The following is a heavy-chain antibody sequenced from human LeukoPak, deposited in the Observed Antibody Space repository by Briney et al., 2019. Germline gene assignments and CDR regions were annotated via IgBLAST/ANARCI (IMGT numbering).Heavy chain of an antibody. V-gene: IGHV3-53*01. CDR3: ASAREYCINSNCYEYFQD. D-gene: IGHD2-2*01. J-gene: IGHJ1*01. Sequence: GRCLRLSCATSGLTVRTSSMSWVRQAPGKGLEWVAVIYSSGSTYYEDSVNGRFTISRDTSKSSMYLQMDHLRAEDTAVYYCASAREYCINSNCYEYFQDWGQGTLVTVSS. CDR1: GLTVRTSS. CDR2: IYSSGST.